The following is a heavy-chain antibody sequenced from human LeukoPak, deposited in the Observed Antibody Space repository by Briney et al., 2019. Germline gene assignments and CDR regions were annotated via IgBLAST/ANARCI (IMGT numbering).Heavy chain of an antibody. CDR3: ARDAKYYYGSRTYFFFEY. Sequence: SETLSLTCTVSGASISSYYWSWIRQPAGKGLEWIGHIYTRGTTNYNPPLKSRVTMSIDTSKKQFSLKLSSVTAADTAVYYCARDAKYYYGSRTYFFFEYWGQGTLLTVSS. V-gene: IGHV4-4*07. CDR2: IYTRGTT. J-gene: IGHJ4*02. CDR1: GASISSYY. D-gene: IGHD3-10*01.